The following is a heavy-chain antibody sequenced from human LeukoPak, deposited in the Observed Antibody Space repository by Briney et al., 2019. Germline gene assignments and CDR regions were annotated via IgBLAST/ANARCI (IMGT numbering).Heavy chain of an antibody. D-gene: IGHD3-3*01. CDR1: GFTFSSYA. CDR3: AKDGGTDYDFWSGYYEGNFDY. CDR2: ISGSGGST. V-gene: IGHV3-23*01. Sequence: GGSLRLSCAASGFTFSSYAMSWVRQAPGKGLEWVSAISGSGGSTYYADSVKGRFTISRDNSKNTLYLQMNSLRAEDTAVYYCAKDGGTDYDFWSGYYEGNFDYWGQGTLVTVSS. J-gene: IGHJ4*02.